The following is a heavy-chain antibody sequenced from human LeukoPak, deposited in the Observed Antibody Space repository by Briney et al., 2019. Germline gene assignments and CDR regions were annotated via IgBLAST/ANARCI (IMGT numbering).Heavy chain of an antibody. D-gene: IGHD2-15*01. CDR3: AKDLGVLVVVCYFDY. J-gene: IGHJ4*02. V-gene: IGHV3-23*01. Sequence: PGGSLRLSCGASGFTFSSFAMSWVRQTPGKGLEWVSTITGSGDKTYYADSVKGRFTISRDNSKNTLYLQMNSLRADDAAIYYCAKDLGVLVVVCYFDYWGQGTLVTVSS. CDR2: ITGSGDKT. CDR1: GFTFSSFA.